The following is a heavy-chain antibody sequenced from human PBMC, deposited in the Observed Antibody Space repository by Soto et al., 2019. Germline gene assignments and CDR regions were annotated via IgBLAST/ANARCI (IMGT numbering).Heavy chain of an antibody. Sequence: PSETLSLTCTVSGGSISSYYWSWIRQPPGKGLEWIGYIYYTGSSNYNPSLKSRVTISVDTSKNQFSLKLSSVTAADTAVYYCARGIGQQLPPLDWGQGTLVTVSS. CDR3: ARGIGQQLPPLD. V-gene: IGHV4-59*01. J-gene: IGHJ4*02. CDR1: GGSISSYY. D-gene: IGHD2-2*01. CDR2: IYYTGSS.